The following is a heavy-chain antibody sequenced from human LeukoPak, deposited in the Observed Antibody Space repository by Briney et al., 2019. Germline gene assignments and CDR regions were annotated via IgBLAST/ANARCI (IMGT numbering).Heavy chain of an antibody. CDR1: GFTFSSYE. J-gene: IGHJ5*02. CDR2: ISSSGNKI. CDR3: ARAQRPQYTSTWDNWFDP. D-gene: IGHD2-2*01. V-gene: IGHV3-48*03. Sequence: PGGSLRLSCAASGFTFSSYEMNWVRQAPGKGLQWVSYISSSGNKIYYANSVKGRFTISRDNAKNSLHLQMNSLRAEDTAVYYCARAQRPQYTSTWDNWFDPWGQGTLVTVSS.